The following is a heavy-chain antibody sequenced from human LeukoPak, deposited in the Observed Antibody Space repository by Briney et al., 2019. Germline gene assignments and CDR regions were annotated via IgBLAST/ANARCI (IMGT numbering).Heavy chain of an antibody. V-gene: IGHV3-66*01. CDR3: ARDLGGNPF. Sequence: GGFLRLSCAASGFTFSSYGMHWVRQAPGKGLEWVSVIYSGGSTYYADSVKGRFTISRDNSKNTLYLQMNSLRAEDTAVYYCARDLGGNPFWSQGTMVTVSS. D-gene: IGHD4-23*01. CDR1: GFTFSSYG. J-gene: IGHJ3*01. CDR2: IYSGGST.